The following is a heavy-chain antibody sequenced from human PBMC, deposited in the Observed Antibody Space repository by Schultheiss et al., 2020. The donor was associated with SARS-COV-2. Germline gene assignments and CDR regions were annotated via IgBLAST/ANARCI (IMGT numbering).Heavy chain of an antibody. J-gene: IGHJ4*02. Sequence: SETLSLTCTVSGVSISSYCWNWIRQPPGKGLEWIGFIHDSGSTNYNPSLKSRVTISVDTSKNQFSLKLSSVTAADTAVYYCARANDYSSSSYYFDYWGQGTLVTVSS. CDR1: GVSISSYC. CDR3: ARANDYSSSSYYFDY. V-gene: IGHV4-59*01. CDR2: IHDSGST. D-gene: IGHD6-6*01.